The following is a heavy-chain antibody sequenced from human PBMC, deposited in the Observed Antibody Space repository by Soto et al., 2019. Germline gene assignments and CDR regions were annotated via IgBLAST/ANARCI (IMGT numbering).Heavy chain of an antibody. CDR3: AQVLAVAYYFDY. Sequence: PGGSLRLSCAASGFTFSSYAMSWVRQAPGKGLEWVSAISGSGGSTYYADSVKGRFTISRDNSKNTLYLQMNSLRAEDTAVYYCAQVLAVAYYFDYWGQGTLVIVSS. V-gene: IGHV3-23*01. CDR2: ISGSGGST. J-gene: IGHJ4*02. D-gene: IGHD6-19*01. CDR1: GFTFSSYA.